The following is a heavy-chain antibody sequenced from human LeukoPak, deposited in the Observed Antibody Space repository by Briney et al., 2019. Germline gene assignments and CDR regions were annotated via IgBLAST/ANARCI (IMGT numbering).Heavy chain of an antibody. Sequence: GGSLRLSCAASGFTFSSYSMNWVRQAPGKGLEWVSYISSSSSTIYYADSVKGRFTISRDNAKNSLYLQMNSLRAEDTAVYYCAKVPYSSSWYEEYWGQGTLVTVSS. CDR2: ISSSSSTI. V-gene: IGHV3-48*04. D-gene: IGHD6-13*01. CDR3: AKVPYSSSWYEEY. J-gene: IGHJ4*02. CDR1: GFTFSSYS.